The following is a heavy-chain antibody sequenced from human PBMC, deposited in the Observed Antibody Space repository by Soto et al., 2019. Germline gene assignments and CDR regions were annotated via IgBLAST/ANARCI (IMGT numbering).Heavy chain of an antibody. CDR1: GFTFNAYA. V-gene: IGHV3-23*01. CDR2: ITGSGAST. J-gene: IGHJ4*02. CDR3: AKDMAAKSHHIDF. Sequence: PGGSLRLSCAASGFTFNAYAMNWVRQAPGKGLEWVSTITGSGASTYNSDSVKGRFGTSRDNSRNTLYLQMNSLRAEDTAVYYCAKDMAAKSHHIDFWGQGTLVTVSS.